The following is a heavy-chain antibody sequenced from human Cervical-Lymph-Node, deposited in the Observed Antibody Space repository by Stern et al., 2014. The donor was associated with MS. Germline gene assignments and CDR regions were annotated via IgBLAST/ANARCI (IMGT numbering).Heavy chain of an antibody. CDR2: ISADGGKT. V-gene: IGHV3-74*02. D-gene: IGHD6-6*01. CDR1: GFTFSNYW. Sequence: EVQPVVPGGALVQPGGSLSLSCGGSGFTFSNYWMHWVRQDPGKGLVGVSRISADGGKTSYADSVKGRFTISRDNAKNTLHLQMNSLRAEDTAVYYCAREGYEFSSSLAWLDPWGQGTLVTVSS. J-gene: IGHJ5*02. CDR3: AREGYEFSSSLAWLDP.